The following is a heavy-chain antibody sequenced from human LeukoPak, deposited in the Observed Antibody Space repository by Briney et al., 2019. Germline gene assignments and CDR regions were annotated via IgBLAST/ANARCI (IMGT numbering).Heavy chain of an antibody. V-gene: IGHV4-59*08. CDR1: GGSISSYY. CDR3: ARSPSGGWYNWFDP. D-gene: IGHD6-19*01. Sequence: SETLSLTCTVSGGSISSYYWSWIRQPPGKGLEWIGYVFYSGSTNYSPSLKSRVTISVDTSKNQFSLKVNSVTAADTAVYYCARSPSGGWYNWFDPWGQGTLVTVPS. CDR2: VFYSGST. J-gene: IGHJ5*02.